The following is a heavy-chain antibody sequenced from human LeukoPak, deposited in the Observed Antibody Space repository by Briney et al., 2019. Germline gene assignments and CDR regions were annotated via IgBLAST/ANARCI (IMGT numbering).Heavy chain of an antibody. Sequence: ASVKVSCKASGYTFNTYYIHWLRRAPGQGLEWMGLINPGGGDTSYAQNLQGRVTMTRDTSTSTVYLELSNLRSEDTAVYYCARGLRGQRFDYWGQGTLVTVSS. D-gene: IGHD1-1*01. CDR3: ARGLRGQRFDY. CDR1: GYTFNTYY. CDR2: INPGGGDT. V-gene: IGHV1-46*02. J-gene: IGHJ4*02.